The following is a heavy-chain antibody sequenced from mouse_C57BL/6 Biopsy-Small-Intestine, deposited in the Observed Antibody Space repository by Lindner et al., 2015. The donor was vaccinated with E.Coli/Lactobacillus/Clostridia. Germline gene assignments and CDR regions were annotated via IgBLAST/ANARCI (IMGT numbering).Heavy chain of an antibody. D-gene: IGHD1-1*01. CDR2: INPSGGST. V-gene: IGHV1-64*01. CDR3: ARDCSGSRCYGREFDY. J-gene: IGHJ4*01. Sequence: SVKVSCKASGYTFTTYYVHWVRQAPGQGLEWMGLINPSGGSTSYAQKFQGRVTMTRDTSTSTVYMDLSSLRSEDTAVYYCARDCSGSRCYGREFDYWGQGTLVTVSS. CDR1: GYTFTTYY.